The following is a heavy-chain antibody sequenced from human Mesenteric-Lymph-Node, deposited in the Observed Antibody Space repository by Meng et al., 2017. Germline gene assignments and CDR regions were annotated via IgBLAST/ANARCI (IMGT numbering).Heavy chain of an antibody. Sequence: GGSLRLSCAASGFTFSSYAMSWVRQAPGKGLEWVSAISGSGGSTYYADSVKGRFTISRDNSKNTLYLQMNSLRAEDTAVYYCARVDRYNTGIAVAGTSLSYWGQGTLVTVSS. J-gene: IGHJ4*02. CDR2: ISGSGGST. CDR3: ARVDRYNTGIAVAGTSLSY. CDR1: GFTFSSYA. D-gene: IGHD6-19*01. V-gene: IGHV3-23*01.